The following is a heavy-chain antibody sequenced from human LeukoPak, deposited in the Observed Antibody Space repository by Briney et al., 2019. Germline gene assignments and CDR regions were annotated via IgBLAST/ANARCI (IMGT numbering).Heavy chain of an antibody. CDR1: GFTFSSYG. CDR3: AKRSAAGDYYYYYYMDV. J-gene: IGHJ6*03. V-gene: IGHV3-23*01. CDR2: ISGSGGRT. D-gene: IGHD6-13*01. Sequence: GGSLRLSCAASGFTFSSYGMSWVRQAPGKGLEWVSAISGSGGRTYYADSVKGRFTISRDNSKNTLYLQMNSLRAEDTAVYYCAKRSAAGDYYYYYYMDVWGKGSTVTISS.